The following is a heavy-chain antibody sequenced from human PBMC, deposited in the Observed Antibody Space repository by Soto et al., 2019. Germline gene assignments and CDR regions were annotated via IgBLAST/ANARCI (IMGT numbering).Heavy chain of an antibody. V-gene: IGHV3-23*01. Sequence: GGSLRLSCAASGFTFSSYAMSWVRQAPGNGLKWVSAISGSGVITYYADSLKGRFTISRDNSKNTLYLQMNSLRAEDTAVYYCAKDASYYYDSSGYYMVFDYWGQGTLVTVSS. D-gene: IGHD3-22*01. CDR3: AKDASYYYDSSGYYMVFDY. CDR1: GFTFSSYA. CDR2: ISGSGVIT. J-gene: IGHJ4*02.